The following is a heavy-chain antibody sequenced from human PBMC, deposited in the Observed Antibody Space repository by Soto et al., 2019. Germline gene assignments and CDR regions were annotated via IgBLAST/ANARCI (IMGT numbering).Heavy chain of an antibody. Sequence: QVQLVQSGAEVKEPGSSVKVSCKASGGTFSSYAISWVRQAPGQGLEWMGGIIPIPGTANYAQKFQGRVTITADESTSTAYMELSSLRSEDTAVYYCARSQGSSTSLEIYYYYYYGMDVWGQGTTVTVSS. D-gene: IGHD2-2*01. CDR2: IIPIPGTA. J-gene: IGHJ6*02. CDR1: GGTFSSYA. V-gene: IGHV1-69*01. CDR3: ARSQGSSTSLEIYYYYYYGMDV.